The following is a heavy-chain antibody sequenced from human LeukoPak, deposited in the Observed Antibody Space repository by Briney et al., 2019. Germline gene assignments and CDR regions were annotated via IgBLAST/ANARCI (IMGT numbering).Heavy chain of an antibody. CDR1: GGSISSGGYY. D-gene: IGHD3-3*01. CDR2: IYHSGST. V-gene: IGHV4-30-2*01. Sequence: PSETLSLTCTVSGGSISSGGYYWSWIRQPPGKGLEWIGYIYHSGSTYYNPSLKSRVTISVDRSKNQFSLKLSSVTAADTAVYYCASRITDVTTKDYDFWSGYYFSPTNAFDIWGQGTMVTVSS. CDR3: ASRITDVTTKDYDFWSGYYFSPTNAFDI. J-gene: IGHJ3*02.